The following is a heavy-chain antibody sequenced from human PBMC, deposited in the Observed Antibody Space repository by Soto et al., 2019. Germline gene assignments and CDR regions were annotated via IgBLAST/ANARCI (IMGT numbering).Heavy chain of an antibody. D-gene: IGHD1-1*01. J-gene: IGHJ5*02. CDR1: GGSISSYY. CDR3: ASSPGTTGNWFDP. CDR2: IYYSGST. Sequence: PSETLSLTCTVSGGSISSYYWSWIRQPPGKGLEWIGYIYYSGSTNYNPSLKSRVTISVDTSKNQFSLKLSSVTAADTAVYYCASSPGTTGNWFDPWGRGTLVTVSS. V-gene: IGHV4-59*01.